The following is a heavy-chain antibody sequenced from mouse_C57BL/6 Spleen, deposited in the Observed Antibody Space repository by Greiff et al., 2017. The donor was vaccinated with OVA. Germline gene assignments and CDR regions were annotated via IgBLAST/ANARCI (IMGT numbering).Heavy chain of an antibody. D-gene: IGHD2-5*01. Sequence: QVQLKQSGAELARPGASVKLSCKASGYTFTSYGISWVQQRPGKGLEWIGEIYPRSGNTYYNEKFKGKATLTADKSSSTAYMELRSLTSEDSAVYFCARREENSKKAWFAYWGQGTLVTVSA. CDR1: GYTFTSYG. CDR2: IYPRSGNT. CDR3: ARREENSKKAWFAY. V-gene: IGHV1-81*01. J-gene: IGHJ3*01.